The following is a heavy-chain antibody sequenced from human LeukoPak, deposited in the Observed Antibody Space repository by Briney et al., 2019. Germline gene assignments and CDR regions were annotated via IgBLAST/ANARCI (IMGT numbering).Heavy chain of an antibody. CDR1: GYTFTGYY. CDR3: ARGHGSYLSYYGMDV. J-gene: IGHJ6*02. D-gene: IGHD1-26*01. Sequence: ASVKVSSKASGYTFTGYYMHWVRQAPGQGLEWMGWINPNSGGTNYAQKFQGRVTMTRDTSISTAYMELSRLRSDDTAVYYCARGHGSYLSYYGMDVWGQGTTVTVSS. CDR2: INPNSGGT. V-gene: IGHV1-2*02.